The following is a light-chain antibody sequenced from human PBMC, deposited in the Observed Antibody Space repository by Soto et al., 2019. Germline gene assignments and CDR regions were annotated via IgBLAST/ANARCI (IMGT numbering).Light chain of an antibody. CDR2: EVV. V-gene: IGLV2-8*01. Sequence: QSVLTQPPSASGSPGQSVTISCTGTKNDIGVYDFVSWYQHHPDKAPRLIIYEVVQRPSGVPDRFSGSKSGNTGSLTVSGLQAADEADYLCKSYAGSNTYVFGSGTKVTVL. CDR3: KSYAGSNTYV. J-gene: IGLJ1*01. CDR1: KNDIGVYDF.